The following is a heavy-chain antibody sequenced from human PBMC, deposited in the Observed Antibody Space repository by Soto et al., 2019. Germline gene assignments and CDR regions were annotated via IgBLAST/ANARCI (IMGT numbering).Heavy chain of an antibody. CDR2: IIPIFGTA. V-gene: IGHV1-69*01. CDR3: ARDTVVGATITYALDY. J-gene: IGHJ4*02. D-gene: IGHD5-12*01. Sequence: QVQLVQSGAEVKKPGSSVKVSCKASGGTFSSYAISWVRQAPGQGLEWMGGIIPIFGTANYAQKFQGRVTITADESTSTAYMDLSSLRSEDTAVYYCARDTVVGATITYALDYWCQGTLVTVSS. CDR1: GGTFSSYA.